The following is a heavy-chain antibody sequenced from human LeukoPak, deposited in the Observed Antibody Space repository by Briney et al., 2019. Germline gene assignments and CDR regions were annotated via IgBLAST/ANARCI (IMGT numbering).Heavy chain of an antibody. J-gene: IGHJ4*02. CDR1: GYTFTSYG. CDR3: ARDTEWEKNPDYFDY. D-gene: IGHD1-26*01. CDR2: ICAKNGNT. V-gene: IGHV1-18*01. Sequence: ASVKVSCKASGYTFTSYGISWVRQAPGQGLEWMGWICAKNGNTNYAQKVQGRVTMTTDTSTSTAYMELRSLRSDDTAVYYCARDTEWEKNPDYFDYWGQGTLVTVSS.